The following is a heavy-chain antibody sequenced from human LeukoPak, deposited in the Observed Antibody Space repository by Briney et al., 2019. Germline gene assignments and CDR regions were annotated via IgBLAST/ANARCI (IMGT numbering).Heavy chain of an antibody. D-gene: IGHD3-22*01. Sequence: GGSLRLSCAASGFIFDDYAMHWVRQVPEKGLEWVSGISWNSGSIGYADSVKGRFTISRDNAKNSLYLQMNSLGAEDTAFYYCARATSGYPGRGFDYWGQGTLVTVSS. CDR2: ISWNSGSI. J-gene: IGHJ4*02. CDR3: ARATSGYPGRGFDY. V-gene: IGHV3-9*01. CDR1: GFIFDDYA.